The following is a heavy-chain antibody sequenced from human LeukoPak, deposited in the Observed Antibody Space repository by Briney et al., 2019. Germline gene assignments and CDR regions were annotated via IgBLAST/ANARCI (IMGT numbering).Heavy chain of an antibody. V-gene: IGHV3-23*01. Sequence: GGTLRLSCAASGFAFSNYGMNWVRQAPGKGLVWVSGTTGSGGTTYYADSVKGRFTISRDNSKNTLYLQMNSPRAEDTAAYYCAKDGNWARFENWGQGTLVTVSS. D-gene: IGHD7-27*01. CDR3: AKDGNWARFEN. CDR1: GFAFSNYG. CDR2: TTGSGGTT. J-gene: IGHJ4*02.